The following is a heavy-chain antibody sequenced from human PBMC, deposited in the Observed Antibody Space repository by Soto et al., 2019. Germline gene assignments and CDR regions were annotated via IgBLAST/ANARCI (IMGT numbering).Heavy chain of an antibody. CDR1: GYSFTDDY. CDR2: INPHSGST. J-gene: IGHJ4*02. CDR3: ARDWRQMSRGGFFDY. V-gene: IGHV1-2*02. Sequence: QVQVVQSGAEVKKPGASVKISCKTSGYSFTDDYLHWVRQAPGQGLEWVGWINPHSGSTNFAQKFLGRVSMTRDTSISTAYMELFSLRSEDTAIYYCARDWRQMSRGGFFDYWGQGSLVTISS. D-gene: IGHD3-16*01.